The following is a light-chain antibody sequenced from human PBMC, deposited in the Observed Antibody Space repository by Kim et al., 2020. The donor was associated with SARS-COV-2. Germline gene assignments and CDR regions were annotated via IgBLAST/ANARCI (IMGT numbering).Light chain of an antibody. V-gene: IGKV3-15*01. J-gene: IGKJ4*01. CDR1: QGVSDN. CDR2: GAS. Sequence: EIVMTQSPATLSVSPGERVTLSCRASQGVSDNLAWYQQKPGQAPRLLIYGASTRATGIPARFSGSGSGTEFTLDISSLQSEDLAVYYCQQYENWPPVTFGGGTKVDSK. CDR3: QQYENWPPVT.